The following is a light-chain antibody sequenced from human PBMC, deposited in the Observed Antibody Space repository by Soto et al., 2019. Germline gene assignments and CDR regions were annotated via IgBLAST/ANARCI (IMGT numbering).Light chain of an antibody. Sequence: QTVLTQPASVSGSPGQSITISCTGTSSDVGGYNYVSWYQQHPGKAPKLIIYEVTYRPSGISTRFSGSKSGNTASLTISGLQAEDEADYYCSSYTSANTLGYVFGTGTKLTVL. V-gene: IGLV2-14*01. CDR2: EVT. J-gene: IGLJ1*01. CDR1: SSDVGGYNY. CDR3: SSYTSANTLGYV.